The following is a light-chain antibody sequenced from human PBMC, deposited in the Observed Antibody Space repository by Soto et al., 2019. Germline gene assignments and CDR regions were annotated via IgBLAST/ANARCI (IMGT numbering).Light chain of an antibody. V-gene: IGLV2-14*03. J-gene: IGLJ1*01. CDR1: RTDVADGYDY. Sequence: QSVLTQPASVSGSPGQSIAISCTGVRTDVADGYDYVSWYQQHPGQAPQLIIYDVSNRPSGVSDRFSGSKSGNTASLTISGLQAEVEAEYYCTSYTSSTPFYGFGTGTMVTVL. CDR2: DVS. CDR3: TSYTSSTPFYG.